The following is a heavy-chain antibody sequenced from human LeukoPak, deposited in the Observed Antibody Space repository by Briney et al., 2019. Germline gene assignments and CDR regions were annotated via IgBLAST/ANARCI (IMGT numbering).Heavy chain of an antibody. V-gene: IGHV3-11*01. CDR3: ARSYSSTWDDAFDI. D-gene: IGHD6-13*01. CDR1: GINFSDSY. CDR2: MSFSGISI. Sequence: PGGSLRLSCAASGINFSDSYMSWIRQAPGKGLEWVSYMSFSGISIYYADSVKGRFTISRDNSKNSLYLQMNSLRAEDTAVYYCARSYSSTWDDAFDIWGQGTMVTVSS. J-gene: IGHJ3*02.